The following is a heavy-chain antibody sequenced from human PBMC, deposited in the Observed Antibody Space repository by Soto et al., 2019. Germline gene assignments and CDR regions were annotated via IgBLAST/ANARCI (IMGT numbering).Heavy chain of an antibody. CDR1: GYTFIGYY. CDR2: INTRIGNT. D-gene: IGHD3-3*01. Sequence: QVQLVQSGAEVKKPGASVKVSCKASGYTFIGYYIHWVRQAPGQGLEWMGRINTRIGNTTYAQKFQGRLPMTRDTSISTAYMELSSLRSDDPAVDYCGRYGVGANPLGLFDPWCPGSLVSVSS. CDR3: GRYGVGANPLGLFDP. V-gene: IGHV1-2*06. J-gene: IGHJ5*02.